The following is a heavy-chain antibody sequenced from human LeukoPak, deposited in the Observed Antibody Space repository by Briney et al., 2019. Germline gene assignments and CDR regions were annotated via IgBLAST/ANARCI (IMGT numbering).Heavy chain of an antibody. D-gene: IGHD3-10*01. CDR1: GFTFSSYG. CDR2: IHYDGSNK. J-gene: IGHJ4*02. Sequence: GGSLRLSCAASGFTFSSYGMQWVRQAPGKGLEWVAFIHYDGSNKHYASSVKGRFTISRDNSKNTLYLHMSSLRAEDTAVYYCAKGPIRGVRPYYFSSWGQGTLVTVSS. CDR3: AKGPIRGVRPYYFSS. V-gene: IGHV3-30*02.